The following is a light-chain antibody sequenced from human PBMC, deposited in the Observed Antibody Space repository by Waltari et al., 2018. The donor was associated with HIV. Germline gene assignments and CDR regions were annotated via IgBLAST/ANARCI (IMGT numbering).Light chain of an antibody. V-gene: IGKV1-39*01. CDR2: AAS. CDR1: QSISSY. CDR3: QQSYSTPFT. J-gene: IGKJ3*01. Sequence: IQMTQPPSPLSASVAARRPITCRASQSISSYLNWYQQKPGKAPKLLNYAASSLQSGVPSRFSGSGSGTDFTLTISSLQPEDFATYYCQQSYSTPFTFGPGTKVDIK.